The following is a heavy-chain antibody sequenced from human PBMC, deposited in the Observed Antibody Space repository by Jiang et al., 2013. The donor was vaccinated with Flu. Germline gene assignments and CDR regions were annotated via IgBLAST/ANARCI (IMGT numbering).Heavy chain of an antibody. CDR1: GGSVSGYY. Sequence: KPSETLSLTCTVSGGSVSGYYWSWIRQPPGRRLEWIGYSYYSGSTKYNPSLKSRVTISVDTSKNQFSLKLSSVTAADTAVYYCARRIKSIVVVVDAFDIWGQGTMVTVSS. D-gene: IGHD3-22*01. CDR2: SYYSGST. J-gene: IGHJ3*02. V-gene: IGHV4-59*08. CDR3: ARRIKSIVVVVDAFDI.